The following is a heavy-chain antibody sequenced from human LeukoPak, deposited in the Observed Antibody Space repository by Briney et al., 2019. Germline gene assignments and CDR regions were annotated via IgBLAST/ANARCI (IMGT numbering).Heavy chain of an antibody. J-gene: IGHJ3*02. CDR3: ARGRGYGGNYLRAFDI. CDR1: GGSISGYY. V-gene: IGHV4-59*08. CDR2: IYYSGST. Sequence: PSETLSLTCTVSGGSISGYYWSWIRQPPGKGLEWVGYIYYSGSTNYNPSLKSRVTISVDTSKNQFSLKLCSVTAADTAMYFCARGRGYGGNYLRAFDIWGQGTMVTVSS. D-gene: IGHD1-26*01.